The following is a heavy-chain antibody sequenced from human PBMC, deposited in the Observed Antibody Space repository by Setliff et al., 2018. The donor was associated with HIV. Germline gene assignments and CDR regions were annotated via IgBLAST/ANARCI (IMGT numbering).Heavy chain of an antibody. CDR2: IYYGGST. CDR3: ARVPTSSWYVTTQRTKEYFHH. CDR1: GGSITSYY. V-gene: IGHV4-59*01. D-gene: IGHD6-13*01. J-gene: IGHJ1*01. Sequence: SETLSLTCTVSGGSITSYYWSWIRQPPGKGLEWIGYIYYGGSTNYNPSLRSRLTISVDTSKNQFSLKLSSVTAADTAVYYCARVPTSSWYVTTQRTKEYFHHWGQGTLVTVSS.